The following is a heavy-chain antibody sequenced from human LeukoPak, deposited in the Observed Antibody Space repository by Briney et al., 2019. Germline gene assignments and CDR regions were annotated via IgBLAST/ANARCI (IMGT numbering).Heavy chain of an antibody. CDR2: INPNSGGT. Sequence: GASVRVSCKASGYTFTGYYMHWVRQAPGQGLEWMGRINPNSGGTNYAQKFQGKVTMTRDTSISTAYMELSRLRSDDTAVYYCARDYTSCYDYWGQGTLVTVSS. CDR3: ARDYTSCYDY. CDR1: GYTFTGYY. V-gene: IGHV1-2*06. D-gene: IGHD2-2*01. J-gene: IGHJ4*02.